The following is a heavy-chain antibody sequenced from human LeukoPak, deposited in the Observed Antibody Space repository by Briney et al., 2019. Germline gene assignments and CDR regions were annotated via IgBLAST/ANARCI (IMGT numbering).Heavy chain of an antibody. CDR3: ASIPRGYSYGYRY. CDR2: INHSGST. D-gene: IGHD5-18*01. J-gene: IGHJ4*02. CDR1: GGSFSGYY. V-gene: IGHV4-34*01. Sequence: SETLSLTCAVYGGSFSGYYWSWIRQPPGKGLEWIGEINHSGSTNYNPSLKSRVTISVDTSKNQFSLKLSSVTAADTAVYYCASIPRGYSYGYRYWGQGTLVTVSS.